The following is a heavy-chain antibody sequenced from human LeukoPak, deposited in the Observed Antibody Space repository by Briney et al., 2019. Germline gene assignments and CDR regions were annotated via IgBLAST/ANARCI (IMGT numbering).Heavy chain of an antibody. J-gene: IGHJ4*02. CDR2: IWYDGSDE. V-gene: IGHV3-33*01. CDR1: GFTFSNYG. CDR3: ATSYGSGSYPVDY. Sequence: GGSLRLSCAASGFTFSNYGMHWVRQAPGKGLEWVAVIWYDGSDEYYADSVKGRFTISRDSSKNTLYLQMNSLRAEDTAVYYCATSYGSGSYPVDYWGQGTLVSVSS. D-gene: IGHD3-10*01.